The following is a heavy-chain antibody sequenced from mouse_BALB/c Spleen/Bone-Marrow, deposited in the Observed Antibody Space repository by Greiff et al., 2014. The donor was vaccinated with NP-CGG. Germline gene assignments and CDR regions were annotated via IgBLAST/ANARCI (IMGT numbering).Heavy chain of an antibody. J-gene: IGHJ2*01. CDR3: NYYGNTFDY. CDR2: ISPGTGSI. CDR1: GYTFTDHA. V-gene: IGHV1S53*02. Sequence: QVQLQQSDAVLVKPGASVKISCKASGYTFTDHAIHWVKQKPEQGLEWIGYISPGTGSIKYNEKFKDKVTLTADKSSSTAYMQLNSLTSEDSTVYFCNYYGNTFDYWGQGTTLTVSS. D-gene: IGHD1-1*01.